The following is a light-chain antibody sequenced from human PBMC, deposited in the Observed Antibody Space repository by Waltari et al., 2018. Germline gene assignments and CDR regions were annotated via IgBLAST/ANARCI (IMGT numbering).Light chain of an antibody. V-gene: IGLV1-47*01. J-gene: IGLJ2*01. Sequence: QPVLTQPPSMSGTPGPRVTISCSGSHSNIGSNSLYCYQQFPGMAPRLLIFENSRRPSGVPDRFSASKAGASASLAISGLRSEDEAHYHCASWDDSLRGRVFGGGTRLTVL. CDR3: ASWDDSLRGRV. CDR1: HSNIGSNS. CDR2: ENS.